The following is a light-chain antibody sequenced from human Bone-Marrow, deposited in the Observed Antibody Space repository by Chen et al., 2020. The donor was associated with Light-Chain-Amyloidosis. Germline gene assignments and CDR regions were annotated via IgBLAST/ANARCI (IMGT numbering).Light chain of an antibody. CDR3: QQYYSTPT. Sequence: IELTQSPDSLGVSLGERATINCKSNRTLLPISNNKNHLAWYRQRPGQPPEFLISWASSRTSGVPDRFSGSGSGTDFTLTITDRQPEDVAVDHCQQYYSTPTFGQGTRLDIK. V-gene: IGKV4-1*01. CDR1: RTLLPISNNKNH. J-gene: IGKJ5*01. CDR2: WAS.